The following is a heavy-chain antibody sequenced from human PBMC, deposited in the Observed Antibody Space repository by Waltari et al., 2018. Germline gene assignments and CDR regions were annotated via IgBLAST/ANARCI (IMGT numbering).Heavy chain of an antibody. D-gene: IGHD3-10*01. CDR1: GGSISSGGYY. Sequence: QVQLQESGPGLVKPSQTLSLTCTVSGGSISSGGYYWSWIRQHPGKGLEWIGYIYHSGSTYYNPSLKIRVTISVDRSKNQFSLKLSSVTAADTAVYYCARTTELWFVDYWGQGTLVTVSS. CDR2: IYHSGST. CDR3: ARTTELWFVDY. V-gene: IGHV4-31*03. J-gene: IGHJ4*02.